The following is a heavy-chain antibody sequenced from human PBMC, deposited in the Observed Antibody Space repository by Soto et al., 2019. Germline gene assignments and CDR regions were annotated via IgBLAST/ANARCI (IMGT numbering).Heavy chain of an antibody. V-gene: IGHV5-51*01. J-gene: IGHJ4*02. D-gene: IGHD6-6*01. CDR1: GYTFSNNW. Sequence: GESLKIACKASGYTFSNNWIGWVRQMPGKGLEWMVMIYPGDSDTRHSPPFQGQVTMSVDKSINTAYLHWSSLKASDTAIYYCVVYSSSSGRHFDYWGQGTLVTVSS. CDR3: VVYSSSSGRHFDY. CDR2: IYPGDSDT.